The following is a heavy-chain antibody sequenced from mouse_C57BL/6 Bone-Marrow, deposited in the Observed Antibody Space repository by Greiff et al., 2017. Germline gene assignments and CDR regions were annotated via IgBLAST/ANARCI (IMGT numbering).Heavy chain of an antibody. CDR2: IDTEDGET. CDR1: GFNIKDYY. J-gene: IGHJ2*01. Sequence: EVQLQESGAALVKPGASVKLSCPASGFNIKDYYMHWVKQRTEQGLEWIGRIDTEDGETKYAPKFQGEATITADTSSNTAYLQLSSLKSEDTTVYYCARGEGYDDIDYWGQSTTRTVSS. D-gene: IGHD2-2*01. CDR3: ARGEGYDDIDY. V-gene: IGHV14-2*01.